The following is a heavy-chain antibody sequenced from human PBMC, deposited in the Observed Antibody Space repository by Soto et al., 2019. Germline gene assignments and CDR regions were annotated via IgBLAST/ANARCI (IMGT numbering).Heavy chain of an antibody. V-gene: IGHV3-23*01. D-gene: IGHD1-26*01. CDR3: AKDRYSGSYATTFDS. CDR1: GFAFSSYG. J-gene: IGHJ4*02. Sequence: HPGGSLRLSCAASGFAFSSYGMTWVRQAPGKGLEWVSGIRDSGATIFYADSVKGRFTISRDNSKNTLYLQMSSVRADDTAIYYCAKDRYSGSYATTFDSWGQGTLVTVSS. CDR2: IRDSGATI.